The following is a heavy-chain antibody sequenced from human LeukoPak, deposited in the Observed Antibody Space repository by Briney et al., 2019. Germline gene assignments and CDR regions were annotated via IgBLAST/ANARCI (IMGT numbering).Heavy chain of an antibody. J-gene: IGHJ6*02. CDR3: ARASYLLGLDV. Sequence: SETLSLTCTVSGGSMSTYYWGWIRQPPGEGLEWIGYIYYSGSPSYNPSLESRVTISVDTSKTQFSLKLSSVTAADTAVYYCARASYLLGLDVWGQGTGVTVSS. CDR1: GGSMSTYY. D-gene: IGHD2-21*01. V-gene: IGHV4-59*08. CDR2: IYYSGSP.